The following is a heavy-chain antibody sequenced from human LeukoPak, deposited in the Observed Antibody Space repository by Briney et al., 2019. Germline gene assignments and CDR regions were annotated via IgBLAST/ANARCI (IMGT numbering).Heavy chain of an antibody. Sequence: SGGSLRLSCAASGFTFSSYEMNWVRQAPGKGLEWVSYISSSGSVIHYGDSVKGRFTISRDNAKNSLYLQMNSLRAEDTALYYCAREDDTGGYYYGVLDHWGQGALVTVSS. CDR2: ISSSGSVI. D-gene: IGHD3-22*01. J-gene: IGHJ4*02. CDR1: GFTFSSYE. V-gene: IGHV3-48*03. CDR3: AREDDTGGYYYGVLDH.